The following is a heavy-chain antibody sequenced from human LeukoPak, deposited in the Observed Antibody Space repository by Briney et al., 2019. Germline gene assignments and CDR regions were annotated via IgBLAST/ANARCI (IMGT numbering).Heavy chain of an antibody. CDR2: IIPIFGTA. CDR1: GGTFSSYA. D-gene: IGHD3-3*01. V-gene: IGHV1-69*06. CDR3: AGIPVFGVVLHQEPV. J-gene: IGHJ6*04. Sequence: SVKVSCKASGGTFSSYAISWVRQAPGQGLEWMGGIIPIFGTANYAQKFQDRVTITADISTNTVYMELSSLRSEDTAVYFCAGIPVFGVVLHQEPVWGKGTTVTVSS.